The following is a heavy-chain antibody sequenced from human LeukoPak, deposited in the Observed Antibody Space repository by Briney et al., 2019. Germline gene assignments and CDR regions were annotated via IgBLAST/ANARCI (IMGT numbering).Heavy chain of an antibody. Sequence: PGGSLRLSCAASGSTFSDYYMSWIRQAPGKGLEWVSYISSSSSYTNYADSVKGRFTISRDNAKNSLYLQMNSLRAEDTAVYYCARPLSYGDHVGPDYWGQGTLVTVSS. J-gene: IGHJ4*02. CDR3: ARPLSYGDHVGPDY. CDR2: ISSSSSYT. CDR1: GSTFSDYY. D-gene: IGHD4-17*01. V-gene: IGHV3-11*03.